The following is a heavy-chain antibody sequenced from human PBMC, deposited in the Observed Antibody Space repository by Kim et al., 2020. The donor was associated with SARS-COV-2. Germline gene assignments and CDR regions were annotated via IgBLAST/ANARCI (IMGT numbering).Heavy chain of an antibody. V-gene: IGHV3-7*03. J-gene: IGHJ4*02. CDR3: ARGEADSSGWSD. Sequence: GGSLRLSCVASGFTFSNYWMTWVRQAPGKGLEWVANIREDGGVKQYMDSVKGRFTISRDNARNSLYLEVNSLRVDDTAVYYCARGEADSSGWSDWGQGTLVTVSS. D-gene: IGHD6-19*01. CDR2: IREDGGVK. CDR1: GFTFSNYW.